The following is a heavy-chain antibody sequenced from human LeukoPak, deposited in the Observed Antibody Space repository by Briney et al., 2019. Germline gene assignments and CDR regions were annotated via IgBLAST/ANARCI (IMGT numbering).Heavy chain of an antibody. CDR2: ITPMFGIA. Sequence: SVKVSCKASGGTFSSHEISWVRQALGQGLEWMGGITPMFGIAKYAQKFQGRVTISAVESMSTVHMELSSLRSEDTAKYYCARGWLADSTVVTPYNYWGQGTVVTVSS. V-gene: IGHV1-69*13. CDR1: GGTFSSHE. CDR3: ARGWLADSTVVTPYNY. D-gene: IGHD4-23*01. J-gene: IGHJ4*02.